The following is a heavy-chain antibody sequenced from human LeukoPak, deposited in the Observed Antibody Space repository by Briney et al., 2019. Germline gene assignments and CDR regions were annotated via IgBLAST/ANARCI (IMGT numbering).Heavy chain of an antibody. CDR3: ARGYGSGGSCYRDMYNWFDP. CDR1: GGSISSGDYY. J-gene: IGHJ5*02. V-gene: IGHV4-30-4*01. D-gene: IGHD2-15*01. Sequence: SETLSLTCTVSGGSISSGDYYWSWIRQPPGKGLEWIGYIYYSGSTYYNPSLKSRVTISVDTSKNQFSLKLSSVTAADTAVYYCARGYGSGGSCYRDMYNWFDPWGQGTLVTVSS. CDR2: IYYSGST.